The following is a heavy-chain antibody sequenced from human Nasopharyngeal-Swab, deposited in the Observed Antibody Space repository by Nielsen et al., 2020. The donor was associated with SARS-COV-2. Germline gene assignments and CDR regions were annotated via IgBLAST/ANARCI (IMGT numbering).Heavy chain of an antibody. CDR3: VKAMTPDFWSDYYGDGFEI. Sequence: GGSLRLSCSASGFTFRSHAMHWVRQAPGKGPEHVSGISSTGGSTYYADSMEGRFTISRDNSKNTLYLQMSGLRSDDTAVYFCVKAMTPDFWSDYYGDGFEIWGQGTLVTVSS. J-gene: IGHJ3*02. CDR2: ISSTGGST. D-gene: IGHD3-3*01. CDR1: GFTFRSHA. V-gene: IGHV3-64D*09.